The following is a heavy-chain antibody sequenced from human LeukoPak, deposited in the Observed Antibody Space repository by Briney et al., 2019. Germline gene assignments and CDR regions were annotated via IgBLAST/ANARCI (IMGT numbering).Heavy chain of an antibody. J-gene: IGHJ3*02. V-gene: IGHV1-46*01. CDR3: ARGLRITMVRGVPTSAFDI. CDR1: GYTFTSYY. CDR2: INPSGGST. D-gene: IGHD3-10*01. Sequence: GASVKVSCKASGYTFTSYYMHWVRQAPGQGLEWMGIINPSGGSTSYAQKFQGRVTMTRDMSTSTVYMELSSLRSEDTAVYYCARGLRITMVRGVPTSAFDIWGQGTMVTVSS.